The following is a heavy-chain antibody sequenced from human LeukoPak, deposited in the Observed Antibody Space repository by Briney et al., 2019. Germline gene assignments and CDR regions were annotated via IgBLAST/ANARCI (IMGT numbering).Heavy chain of an antibody. V-gene: IGHV1-69*05. Sequence: SVKVSCKASGGTFSSYAISWVRQAPGQGLEWMGGIIPIFGTANYAQTFQGRVTITTDESTSTAYMELSSLRSEDTAVYYCATLERWPNPWDFQHWGQGTLVTVSS. CDR3: ATLERWPNPWDFQH. CDR1: GGTFSSYA. CDR2: IIPIFGTA. D-gene: IGHD5-24*01. J-gene: IGHJ1*01.